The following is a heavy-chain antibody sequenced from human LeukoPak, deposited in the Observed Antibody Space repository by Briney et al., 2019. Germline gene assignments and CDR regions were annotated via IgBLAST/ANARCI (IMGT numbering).Heavy chain of an antibody. CDR1: GFTSSSYA. CDR2: ISYDGSNK. D-gene: IGHD6-19*01. CDR3: ARTKTGYSSGWSGDLDY. J-gene: IGHJ4*02. Sequence: GGSLRLSCAASGFTSSSYAIHGVRQAPGKGLEWGAVISYDGSNKYYADSVKGRFTISRDDSKNTLYLQMNSLRAEDTAVYYCARTKTGYSSGWSGDLDYWGQGTLVTVSS. V-gene: IGHV3-30*04.